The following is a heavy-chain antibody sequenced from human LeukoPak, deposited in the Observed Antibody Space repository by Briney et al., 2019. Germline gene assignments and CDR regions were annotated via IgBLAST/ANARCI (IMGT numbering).Heavy chain of an antibody. V-gene: IGHV4-59*01. D-gene: IGHD3-9*01. CDR3: ARDLEGYDILTGYSDAFDI. Sequence: SETLSLTCTVSGGSISSYYWSWIRQPPGKGLEWLGYIYYSGSTNYNPSLKSRVTISVDTSKNQFSLKLSSVTAADTAVYYCARDLEGYDILTGYSDAFDIWGQGTMVTVSS. J-gene: IGHJ3*02. CDR1: GGSISSYY. CDR2: IYYSGST.